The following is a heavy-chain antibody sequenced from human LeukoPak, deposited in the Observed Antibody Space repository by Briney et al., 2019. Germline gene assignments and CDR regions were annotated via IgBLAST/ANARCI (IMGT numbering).Heavy chain of an antibody. D-gene: IGHD6-13*01. Sequence: ASVKVSCKASGYTFINNWMHWVRQAPGQGLEWMGWISAYNGNTNYAQKLQGRVTMTTDTSTSTAYMELRSLRSDDTAVYYCAREQLVGWSRGDYWGQGTLVTVSS. CDR2: ISAYNGNT. V-gene: IGHV1-18*01. J-gene: IGHJ4*02. CDR3: AREQLVGWSRGDY. CDR1: GYTFINNW.